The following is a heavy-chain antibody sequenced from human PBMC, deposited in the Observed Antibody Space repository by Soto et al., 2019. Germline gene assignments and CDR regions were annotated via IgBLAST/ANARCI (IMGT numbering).Heavy chain of an antibody. J-gene: IGHJ3*02. D-gene: IGHD3-22*01. CDR1: GFTFSSYE. Sequence: PGGSLRLSCAASGFTFSSYEMNWVRQDPGKGLEWVSYISSSGSTIYYADSVKGRFTISRDNAKNSLYLQMNSLRAEDTAVYYCARDGGIGTYYYDSSGSLAFDIWGQGTMVTVSS. CDR3: ARDGGIGTYYYDSSGSLAFDI. V-gene: IGHV3-48*03. CDR2: ISSSGSTI.